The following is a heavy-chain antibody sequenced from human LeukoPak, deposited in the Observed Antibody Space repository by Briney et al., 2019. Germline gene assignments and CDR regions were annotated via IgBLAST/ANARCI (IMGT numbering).Heavy chain of an antibody. V-gene: IGHV1-8*01. J-gene: IGHJ4*02. D-gene: IGHD6-19*01. CDR3: ARGGVAGTFDY. Sequence: SSVTVSCKASGYTFTSYEINWVQQDPGQRIEWMGGMNLHSGNTGYAQKFQRRVTITINTSKSTAYMELSSVRSADTAVYYCARGGVAGTFDYWGQGTLVTVSS. CDR1: GYTFTSYE. CDR2: MNLHSGNT.